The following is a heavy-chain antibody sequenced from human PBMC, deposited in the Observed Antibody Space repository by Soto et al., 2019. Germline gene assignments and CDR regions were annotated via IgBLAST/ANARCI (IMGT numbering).Heavy chain of an antibody. CDR3: ARGELNCSSTSCYIGAFDI. V-gene: IGHV4-34*01. Sequence: QVQLQQWGAGLLKPSETLSLTCAVYGGSFSGYYWSWIRQPPGKGQEWIGASSHSGSTNYNPSRNSRVTFSVDTSKNQFSLKLSYVTAADTAVYYCARGELNCSSTSCYIGAFDIWGQGTMVTVSS. CDR2: SSHSGST. D-gene: IGHD2-2*02. CDR1: GGSFSGYY. J-gene: IGHJ3*02.